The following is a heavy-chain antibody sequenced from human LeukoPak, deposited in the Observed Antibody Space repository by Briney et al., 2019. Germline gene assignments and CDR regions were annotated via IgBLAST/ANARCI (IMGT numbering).Heavy chain of an antibody. D-gene: IGHD6-6*01. J-gene: IGHJ3*02. Sequence: SETLSLTCAVYGGSFSGYYWSWIRQPPGKGLEWIGEINHSGSTNYNPSLKSRVTISVDTSKNQFSLKLSSVTAADTAVYYCGRGSSSLLGDAFDIWGQGTMVTVSS. CDR2: INHSGST. CDR1: GGSFSGYY. CDR3: GRGSSSLLGDAFDI. V-gene: IGHV4-34*01.